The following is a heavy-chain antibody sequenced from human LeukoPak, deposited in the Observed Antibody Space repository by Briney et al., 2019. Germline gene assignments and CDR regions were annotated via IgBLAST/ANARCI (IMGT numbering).Heavy chain of an antibody. D-gene: IGHD4-17*01. CDR2: ISGSGGST. CDR1: GFTFSSYA. V-gene: IGHV3-23*01. J-gene: IGHJ1*01. Sequence: GGSLRLSCAASGFTFSSYAMSWVRQAPGKGLEWVSAISGSGGSTYYADSVKGRFTISRDNSKNKLYLQMNSLRAEDTAVYYCAKGGGTTVTTPEYFQHWGQGTLVTVSS. CDR3: AKGGGTTVTTPEYFQH.